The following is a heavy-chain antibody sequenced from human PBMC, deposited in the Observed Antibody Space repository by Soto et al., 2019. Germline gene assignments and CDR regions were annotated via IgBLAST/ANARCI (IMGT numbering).Heavy chain of an antibody. CDR1: GGSISSGGYS. V-gene: IGHV4-30-2*01. D-gene: IGHD3-16*02. J-gene: IGHJ4*02. CDR2: IYHSGST. CDR3: ARGGGYYDYVWGSYRTPPHFDY. Sequence: PSETLSLTCAVSGGSISSGGYSWSWIRHPPGKGLEWIGYIYHSGSTYYNPSLKSRVTISVDRSKNQFSLKLSSVTAADTAVYYCARGGGYYDYVWGSYRTPPHFDYWGQGTLVTVSS.